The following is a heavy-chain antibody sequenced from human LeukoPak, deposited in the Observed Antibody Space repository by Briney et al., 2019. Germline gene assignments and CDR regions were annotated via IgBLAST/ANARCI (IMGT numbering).Heavy chain of an antibody. D-gene: IGHD5-24*01. CDR3: ARGRGDGYNRGVDY. CDR2: ISYDGSNK. CDR1: GFTFSSYG. V-gene: IGHV3-30*03. Sequence: GGSLRLSCAASGFTFSSYGMHWVRQAPGKGLEWVAVISYDGSNKYYADSVKGRFTISRDNSKITLYLQMNSLRAEDTAVYYCARGRGDGYNRGVDYWGQGTQVTVSS. J-gene: IGHJ4*02.